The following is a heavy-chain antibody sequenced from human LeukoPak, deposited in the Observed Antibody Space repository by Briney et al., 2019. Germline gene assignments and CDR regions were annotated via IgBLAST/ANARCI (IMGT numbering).Heavy chain of an antibody. J-gene: IGHJ4*02. V-gene: IGHV3-21*01. CDR1: GFTFSSYA. CDR2: ISSSSDYI. Sequence: GGSLRLSCAASGFTFSSYAMSWVRQAPGKGLEWVSSISSSSDYIYYADSVKGRFTISRDTAKNSLYLQMNSLRAEDTAVYYCARARSGFFDYWGQGTLVTVSS. CDR3: ARARSGFFDY.